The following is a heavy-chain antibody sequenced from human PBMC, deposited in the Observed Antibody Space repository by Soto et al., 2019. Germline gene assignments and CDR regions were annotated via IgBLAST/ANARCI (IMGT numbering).Heavy chain of an antibody. CDR3: ARTGSSTGSYSLSDY. CDR1: GGTFSSYA. V-gene: IGHV1-69*01. J-gene: IGHJ4*02. CDR2: IIPIFGTE. Sequence: QVQLVQSGAEVKKPGSSVKVSCKASGGTFSSYAISWVRQAPGQGLEWMGGIIPIFGTENYEQKCQGRVTITADESTSTADMELSSLRSEDTAVYYCARTGSSTGSYSLSDYWGQGTLVTVSS. D-gene: IGHD1-26*01.